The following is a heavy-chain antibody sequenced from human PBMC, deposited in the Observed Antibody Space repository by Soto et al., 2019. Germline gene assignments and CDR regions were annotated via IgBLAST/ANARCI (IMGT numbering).Heavy chain of an antibody. V-gene: IGHV1-69*13. D-gene: IGHD2-15*01. CDR3: ASVRLVVANPYYFDY. J-gene: IGHJ4*02. CDR2: IIPIFGTA. CDR1: GGTFSSYA. Sequence: SVKVSCKASGGTFSSYAISWVRQAPGQGLEWMGGIIPIFGTANYAQKFQGRVTVTADESTSTAYMELSSLRSEDTAVYYCASVRLVVANPYYFDYWGQGTLVTVSS.